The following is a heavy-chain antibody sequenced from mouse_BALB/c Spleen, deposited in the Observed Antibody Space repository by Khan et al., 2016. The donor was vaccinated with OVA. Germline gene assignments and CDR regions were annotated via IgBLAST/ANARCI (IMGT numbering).Heavy chain of an antibody. J-gene: IGHJ3*01. CDR2: INPSSGYN. V-gene: IGHV1-4*01. D-gene: IGHD1-1*01. CDR3: ARGGYGSFGY. Sequence: VQLQESGAELARPGASVKMSCKASGYIFTSYMMHWVKQRPGQGLEWIGDINPSSGYNKYNQKFKDKATLTADKSSSTAYMQLSSLTSEDSAVYYCARGGYGSFGYWGQGTLVTVSA. CDR1: GYIFTSYM.